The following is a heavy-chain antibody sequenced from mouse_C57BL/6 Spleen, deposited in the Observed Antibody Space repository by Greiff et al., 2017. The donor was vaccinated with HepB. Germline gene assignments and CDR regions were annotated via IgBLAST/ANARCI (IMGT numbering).Heavy chain of an antibody. V-gene: IGHV1-81*01. CDR3: ARKRLLFYAMDY. CDR1: GYTFTSYG. J-gene: IGHJ4*01. Sequence: VKLQESGAELARPGASVKLSCKASGYTFTSYGISWVKQRTGQGLEWIGEIYPRSGNTYYNEKFKGKATLTADKSSSTAYMELRSLTSEDSAVYFCARKRLLFYAMDYWGQGTSVTVSS. CDR2: IYPRSGNT. D-gene: IGHD2-1*01.